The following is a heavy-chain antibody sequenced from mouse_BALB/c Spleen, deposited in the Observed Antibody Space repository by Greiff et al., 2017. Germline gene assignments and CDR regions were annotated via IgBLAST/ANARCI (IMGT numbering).Heavy chain of an antibody. V-gene: IGHV5-17*02. CDR3: ARAGNWDYFDY. J-gene: IGHJ2*01. CDR2: ISSGSSTI. CDR1: GFTFSSFG. D-gene: IGHD4-1*01. Sequence: EVQGVESGGGLVQPGGSRKLSCAASGFTFSSFGMPWVRQAPEKGLEWVAYISSGSSTIYYADTVKGRFTISRDNPKNTLFLQMTSLRSEDTAMYYCARAGNWDYFDYWGQGTTLTVSS.